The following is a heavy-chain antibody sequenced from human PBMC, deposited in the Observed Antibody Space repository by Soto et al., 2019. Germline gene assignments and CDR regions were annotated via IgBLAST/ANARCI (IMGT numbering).Heavy chain of an antibody. Sequence: PSETLSLTCAVYGGSFSGYYWSWIRQPPGKGLEWIGEINHSGSTNYNPSLKSRVTISVDMSKNQFSLKLSSVTAADTAVYYCARVTYCGGDCYSSDYWGQGTLVTVSS. CDR2: INHSGST. J-gene: IGHJ4*02. D-gene: IGHD2-21*02. CDR1: GGSFSGYY. V-gene: IGHV4-34*01. CDR3: ARVTYCGGDCYSSDY.